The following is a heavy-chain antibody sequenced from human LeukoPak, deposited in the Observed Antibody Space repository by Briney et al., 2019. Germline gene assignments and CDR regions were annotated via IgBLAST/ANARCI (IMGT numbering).Heavy chain of an antibody. Sequence: PSQTLSLTCTVSGGSISSGDYYWSWISQPPGKGLEWIGYIYYSGSTYYNPSLKSRVTISVDTSKNQFSLKLSSVTAADTAVYYCAKGTVVRLFDYWGQGTLVTVSS. CDR3: AKGTVVRLFDY. J-gene: IGHJ4*02. CDR2: IYYSGST. D-gene: IGHD4-23*01. CDR1: GGSISSGDYY. V-gene: IGHV4-30-4*08.